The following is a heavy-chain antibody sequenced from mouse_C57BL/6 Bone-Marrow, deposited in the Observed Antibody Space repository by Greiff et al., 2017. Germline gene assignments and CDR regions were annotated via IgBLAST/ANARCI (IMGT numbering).Heavy chain of an antibody. CDR2: IDPENGDT. J-gene: IGHJ2*01. D-gene: IGHD2-5*01. Sequence: EVHLVESGAELVRPGASVKLSCTASGFNIKDDYMHWVKQRPEQGLEWIGWIDPENGDTESASQFQGKATITADTSSNTAYLQLSSLTSEDTAVYYCTTGYYSNYVLFDYWGQGTTLTVSA. V-gene: IGHV14-4*01. CDR3: TTGYYSNYVLFDY. CDR1: GFNIKDDY.